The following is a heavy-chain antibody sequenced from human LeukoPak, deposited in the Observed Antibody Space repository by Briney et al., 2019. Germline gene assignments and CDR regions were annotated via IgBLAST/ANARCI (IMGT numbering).Heavy chain of an antibody. V-gene: IGHV3-21*06. J-gene: IGHJ4*02. CDR1: GFTFSSYS. Sequence: GGSERLSCAASGFTFSSYSMNWVRQAPGKGLEWVSSISSSSSYIYYADSVKGRFTISRDNARSSLYLQMNNLRAEDTAVYHCARGDGDDNWLIDYWGQGTLVTVSS. CDR2: ISSSSSYI. CDR3: ARGDGDDNWLIDY. D-gene: IGHD1-1*01.